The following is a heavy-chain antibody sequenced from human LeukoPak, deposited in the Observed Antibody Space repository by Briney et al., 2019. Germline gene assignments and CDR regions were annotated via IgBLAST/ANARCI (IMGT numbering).Heavy chain of an antibody. V-gene: IGHV3-9*01. CDR2: ISWNSSSI. J-gene: IGHJ4*02. Sequence: SLRLSCAASGFTYDAYAMHCLRPAPGEGLEGVSGISWNSSSIGSADCVKGRFTISKDNVKNSMYMQMNSLRAEDTTLYYCATDRSFGWTHGDFDYWGQGTLVTVSS. D-gene: IGHD3-3*01. CDR1: GFTYDAYA. CDR3: ATDRSFGWTHGDFDY.